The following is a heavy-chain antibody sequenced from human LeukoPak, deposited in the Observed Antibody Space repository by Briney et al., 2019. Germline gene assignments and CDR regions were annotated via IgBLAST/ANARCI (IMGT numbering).Heavy chain of an antibody. CDR3: AKDKGYCNGGSCYTFDY. CDR1: AFTFTTYG. D-gene: IGHD2-15*01. Sequence: PGRSLRLSCAPSAFTFTTYGMHSVRQAPGKGLEWVAVISYDGRDKYYADSVKGRSTISRDNSKNTLYLQVNNLRTDDTAVYYCAKDKGYCNGGSCYTFDYWGQGTLATVSS. V-gene: IGHV3-30*18. CDR2: ISYDGRDK. J-gene: IGHJ4*02.